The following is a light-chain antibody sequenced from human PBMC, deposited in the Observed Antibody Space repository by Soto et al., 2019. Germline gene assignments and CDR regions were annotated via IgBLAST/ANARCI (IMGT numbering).Light chain of an antibody. J-gene: IGKJ2*03. CDR3: HQYYSKQYS. CDR1: ESVFYNSNNKNF. CDR2: WAS. V-gene: IGKV4-1*01. Sequence: DIVMTQSPGSRALSLGERATINCKSSESVFYNSNNKNFLAWYQKKAGQPPKLLLYWASTRESGVPDRFSGSASGTDVTHTINSLQSEDLAVYYCHQYYSKQYSVGQGTKVEIK.